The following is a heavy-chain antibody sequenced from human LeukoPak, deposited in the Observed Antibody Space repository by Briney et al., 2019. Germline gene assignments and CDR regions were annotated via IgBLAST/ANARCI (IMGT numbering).Heavy chain of an antibody. CDR1: GFTFSSYS. CDR2: ISSSSSYI. V-gene: IGHV3-21*04. Sequence: GGSLRLSCAASGFTFSSYSMNWVRQAPGKGLEWVSSISSSSSYIYYADSVKGRFTISRDNSKNTLYLQMNSLRAEDTAVYYCVKGSPSILYYCMDVWGKGTTVTVSS. D-gene: IGHD2-21*01. CDR3: VKGSPSILYYCMDV. J-gene: IGHJ6*03.